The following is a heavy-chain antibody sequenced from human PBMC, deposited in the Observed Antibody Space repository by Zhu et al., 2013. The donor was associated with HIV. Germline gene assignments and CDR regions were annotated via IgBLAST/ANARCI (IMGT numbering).Heavy chain of an antibody. D-gene: IGHD3-10*01. CDR1: GFTFNTYG. J-gene: IGHJ4*02. CDR3: ARVRMGYYFDY. CDR2: VKSDGIST. V-gene: IGHV3-74*02. Sequence: EVQLLESGGGLVPPGGSLRLPCAASGFTFNTYGMSWVRQAPGKGLVWVSRVKSDGISTTYADSVKGRFTISRDNAKNTLYLQMNSLRAEDTAVYYCARVRMGYYFDYWGQGALVTVSS.